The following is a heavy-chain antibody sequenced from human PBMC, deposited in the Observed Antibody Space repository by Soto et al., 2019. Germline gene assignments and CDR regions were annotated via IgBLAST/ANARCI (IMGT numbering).Heavy chain of an antibody. CDR1: GCTFSSYT. Sequence: SVKVSCKASGCTFSSYTISWVRQAPGQGLEWMGRIIPILGIANYAQKFQGRVTITADKSTSTAYMELSSLRSEDTAVYYCARVPGIAAAGRNWFDPWGQGTLVTVSS. D-gene: IGHD6-13*01. CDR3: ARVPGIAAAGRNWFDP. V-gene: IGHV1-69*02. CDR2: IIPILGIA. J-gene: IGHJ5*02.